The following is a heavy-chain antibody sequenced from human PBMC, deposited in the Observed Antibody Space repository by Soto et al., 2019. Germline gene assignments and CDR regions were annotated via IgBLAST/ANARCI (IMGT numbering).Heavy chain of an antibody. V-gene: IGHV4-59*08. CDR2: IYYSGST. J-gene: IGHJ6*02. Sequence: SETLSLTCTVSGGSISSYYWSWIRQPPGKGLEWIRYIYYSGSTNYNPSLKSRVTISVDTSKNQFSLKLSSVTAADTAVYYCARQRYCRSTSCYGGGGYYYGMDVWGQGTTVTVSS. CDR3: ARQRYCRSTSCYGGGGYYYGMDV. D-gene: IGHD2-2*01. CDR1: GGSISSYY.